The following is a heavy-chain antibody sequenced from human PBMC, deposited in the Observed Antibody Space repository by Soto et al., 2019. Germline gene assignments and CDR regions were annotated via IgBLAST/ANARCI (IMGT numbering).Heavy chain of an antibody. Sequence: QVQLVESGGGVVQPGRSLRLSCAASGFTFSSYGMHWVRQAPGKGLEWVAVISYDGSNKYYADSVKGRFTISRDNSKNTLYLQMNSLRAEDTAVYYCAKEASQRLDDAFDIWGQGTMVTVSS. D-gene: IGHD6-25*01. CDR1: GFTFSSYG. CDR3: AKEASQRLDDAFDI. J-gene: IGHJ3*02. CDR2: ISYDGSNK. V-gene: IGHV3-30*18.